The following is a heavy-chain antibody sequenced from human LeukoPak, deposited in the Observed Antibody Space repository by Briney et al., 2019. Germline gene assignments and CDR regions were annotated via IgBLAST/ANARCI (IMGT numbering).Heavy chain of an antibody. J-gene: IGHJ4*02. CDR3: ARADSSGWYLPDY. Sequence: SGGSLRLSCAASGFTFSSYSMNWVRQAPGKGLEWVSSISGSSSYIYYADSVKGRFTITRDNAKNSLYLQMNSLRAEDTAVYYCARADSSGWYLPDYWGQGTLVTVSS. CDR1: GFTFSSYS. CDR2: ISGSSSYI. V-gene: IGHV3-21*01. D-gene: IGHD6-19*01.